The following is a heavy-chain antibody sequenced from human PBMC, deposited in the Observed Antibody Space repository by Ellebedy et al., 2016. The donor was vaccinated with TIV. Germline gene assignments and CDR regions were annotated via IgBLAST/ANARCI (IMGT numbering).Heavy chain of an antibody. CDR1: GGSVSPYYW. J-gene: IGHJ4*02. V-gene: IGHV2-70*12. Sequence: TLSLTCTVSGGSVSPYYWNWIRQPPGKALEWLARIDWDDDKYFNTSLRSRLTLTKDISKNQVVLTMTNVDPVDTATYWCAHGSGWLLDYWGQGALVTVSS. D-gene: IGHD6-19*01. CDR3: AHGSGWLLDY. CDR2: IDWDDDK.